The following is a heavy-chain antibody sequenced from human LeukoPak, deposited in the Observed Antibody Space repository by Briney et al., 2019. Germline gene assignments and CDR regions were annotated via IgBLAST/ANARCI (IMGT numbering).Heavy chain of an antibody. CDR1: GYTFTSYD. CDR2: MNPNSGNT. CDR3: ARGPDYVWGSSPLFDY. D-gene: IGHD3-16*01. J-gene: IGHJ4*02. Sequence: GASVKVSCKASGYTFTSYDINWVRQATGQGLEWMGWMNPNSGNTGYAQKFQGRVTMTRNTSISTAYMELSSLRSEDTAVYYCARGPDYVWGSSPLFDYWGKGTLVTVSS. V-gene: IGHV1-8*01.